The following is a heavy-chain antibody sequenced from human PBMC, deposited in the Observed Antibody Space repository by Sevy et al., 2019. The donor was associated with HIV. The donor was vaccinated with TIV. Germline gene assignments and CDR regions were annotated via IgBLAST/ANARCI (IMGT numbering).Heavy chain of an antibody. J-gene: IGHJ4*02. Sequence: ASVKVSCKASGYTFTSYGISWVRQAPGQGLEWMGWIGAYNGNTNYAQKLQGRVTMTTDTSTSTAYMELRSLRSDDTAVYYCARDLRYIVVVVAATHPYFDYWGQGTLVTVSS. D-gene: IGHD2-15*01. CDR1: GYTFTSYG. V-gene: IGHV1-18*01. CDR3: ARDLRYIVVVVAATHPYFDY. CDR2: IGAYNGNT.